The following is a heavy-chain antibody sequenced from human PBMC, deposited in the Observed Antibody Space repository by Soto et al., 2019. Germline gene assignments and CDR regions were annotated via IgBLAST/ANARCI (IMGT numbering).Heavy chain of an antibody. J-gene: IGHJ4*02. CDR1: GLTFTRYS. CDR2: ISSTTNYI. CDR3: ARESEDLSSNLDY. Sequence: EVLLVESGGGLVKPGGSWSLSCAASGLTFTRYSINWVRQAPGKGLEWVASISSTTNYIYYGESLKGRLTISRDNAKNSMYLQMNTLRAEDTAVYYCARESEDLSSNLDYWGQGTLVTVSS. V-gene: IGHV3-21*06.